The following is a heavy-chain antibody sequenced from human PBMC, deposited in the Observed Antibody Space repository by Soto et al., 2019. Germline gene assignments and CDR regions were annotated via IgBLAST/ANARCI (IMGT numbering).Heavy chain of an antibody. D-gene: IGHD3-3*01. V-gene: IGHV4-34*01. J-gene: IGHJ4*02. Sequence: SETLSLTCAVYGGSFSGYYWSWIRQPPGKGLEWIGEINHSGSTNYNPSLKSRVTISVDTSKNQFSLKLSSVTAADTAVYYCARGGGELYDFWSGYYRPFDYWGQGTLVTVSS. CDR2: INHSGST. CDR3: ARGGGELYDFWSGYYRPFDY. CDR1: GGSFSGYY.